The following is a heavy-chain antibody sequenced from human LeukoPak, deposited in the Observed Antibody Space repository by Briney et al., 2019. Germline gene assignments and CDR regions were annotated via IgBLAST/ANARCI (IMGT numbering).Heavy chain of an antibody. CDR2: MNQDGSAK. Sequence: GGSLRLSCTASGFTFSDSWMSWVRQAPGKGLEWVANMNQDGSAKGYVDSVKGRFTISRDNARNSLYLQMSSLRPEDTAVYYCATYTHWVAGDVWGQGTTVTVSS. J-gene: IGHJ6*02. CDR1: GFTFSDSW. V-gene: IGHV3-7*01. CDR3: ATYTHWVAGDV. D-gene: IGHD3-16*01.